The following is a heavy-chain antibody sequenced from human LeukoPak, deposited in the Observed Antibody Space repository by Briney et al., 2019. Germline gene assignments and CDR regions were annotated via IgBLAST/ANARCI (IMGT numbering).Heavy chain of an antibody. V-gene: IGHV3-33*01. CDR3: ARDRTLRFKSPHFDY. CDR2: IWYDGSII. D-gene: IGHD3-16*01. Sequence: GRSLRVSRAEPGFTFFRCVPHSVPPGPGGGGGRGAVIWYDGSIIYSADSAKGRFTFSSDNTKQTLYLQMSSLRDEDTAVYYCARDRTLRFKSPHFDYWGQGTLVTVSS. CDR1: GFTFFRCV. J-gene: IGHJ4*02.